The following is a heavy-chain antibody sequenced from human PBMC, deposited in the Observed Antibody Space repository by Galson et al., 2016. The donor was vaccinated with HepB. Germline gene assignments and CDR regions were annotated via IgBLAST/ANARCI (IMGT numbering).Heavy chain of an antibody. CDR3: TKDPQLYVTRGVWDN. V-gene: IGHV3-33*03. J-gene: IGHJ4*02. D-gene: IGHD3-10*01. CDR2: IWFDGSDK. Sequence: SLRLSCAASGFIFGSYGMHWVRQAPGKGLEWVAVIWFDGSDKYYADSVKGRFTISRDNSRDTLYLQMNSLRPEDTAVYYCTKDPQLYVTRGVWDNWGQGALVTVSS. CDR1: GFIFGSYG.